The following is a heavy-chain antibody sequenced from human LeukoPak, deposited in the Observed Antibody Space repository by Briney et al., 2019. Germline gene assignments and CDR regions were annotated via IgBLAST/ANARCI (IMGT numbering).Heavy chain of an antibody. CDR1: GGSISSYY. Sequence: SETLSPTCTVSGGSISSYYWSWIRQPPGKGLEWIGYIYYSGSTNYNPSLKSRVTISVDTSKNQFSLKLSSVTAADTAVYYCARYSSSWYGYYYYMDVWGKGTTVTVSS. J-gene: IGHJ6*03. CDR2: IYYSGST. CDR3: ARYSSSWYGYYYYMDV. D-gene: IGHD6-13*01. V-gene: IGHV4-59*01.